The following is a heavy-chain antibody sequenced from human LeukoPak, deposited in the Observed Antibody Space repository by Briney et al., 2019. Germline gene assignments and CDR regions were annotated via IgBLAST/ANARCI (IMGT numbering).Heavy chain of an antibody. J-gene: IGHJ5*02. D-gene: IGHD3/OR15-3a*01. CDR3: AKDLGNDFLNWFDP. V-gene: IGHV3-30*18. Sequence: GGSLRLSCAASGFTFSSYGVHWVRQAPGKGLEWVAVISYDGSNKYYADSVKGRFTISRDNSKNTLYLQMNSLRAEDTAVYYCAKDLGNDFLNWFDPWGQGTLVTVSS. CDR2: ISYDGSNK. CDR1: GFTFSSYG.